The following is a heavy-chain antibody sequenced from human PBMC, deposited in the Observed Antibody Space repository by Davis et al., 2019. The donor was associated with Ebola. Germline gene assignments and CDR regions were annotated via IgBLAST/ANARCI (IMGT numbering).Heavy chain of an antibody. J-gene: IGHJ5*02. CDR1: GYTFTSYY. V-gene: IGHV1-46*01. CDR2: IKPSVGST. Sequence: AASVKVSCKASGYTFTSYYMHWVRQAPGQGLEWMGIIKPSVGSTSYVQKFQGRVTMTRDTSTSTVYMELSSLSSEDTAVYYCATFYSLRFLGFDPWGQGTLVTVSS. CDR3: ATFYSLRFLGFDP. D-gene: IGHD3-3*01.